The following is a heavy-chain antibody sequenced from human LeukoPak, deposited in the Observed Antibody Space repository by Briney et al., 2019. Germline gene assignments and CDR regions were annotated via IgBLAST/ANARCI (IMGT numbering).Heavy chain of an antibody. CDR2: INAGNGKT. V-gene: IGHV1-3*01. CDR3: ARDRWTSTVTTYYLDY. J-gene: IGHJ4*02. CDR1: GYSFSDYA. D-gene: IGHD4-17*01. Sequence: GASVKVSCKASGYSFSDYAVQWVRQAPGQRLEWMGWINAGNGKTKYSQKFQDRVTITRDTSATTAYLDLSSLRSEDTAVYYCARDRWTSTVTTYYLDYWGQGTLVTVSS.